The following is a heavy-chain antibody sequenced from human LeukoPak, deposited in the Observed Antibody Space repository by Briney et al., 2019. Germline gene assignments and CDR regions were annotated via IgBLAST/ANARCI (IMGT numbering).Heavy chain of an antibody. D-gene: IGHD3-10*01. J-gene: IGHJ4*02. CDR3: ARHPSVRGVINY. CDR1: GGSISSYY. Sequence: PSETLSLTCTVSGGSISSYYWSWIRQPPGKGLEWIGYIYYSGSTNYNPSLKSRVTIPVDTSKNQFSLKLSSVTAADTAVYYCARHPSVRGVINYWGQGTLVTVSS. CDR2: IYYSGST. V-gene: IGHV4-59*01.